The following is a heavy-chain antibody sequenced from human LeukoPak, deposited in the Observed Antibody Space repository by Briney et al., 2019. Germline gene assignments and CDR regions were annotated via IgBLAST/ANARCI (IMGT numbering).Heavy chain of an antibody. CDR1: GGSISSGGYY. D-gene: IGHD2-2*01. CDR2: IYYSGST. V-gene: IGHV4-61*08. Sequence: SQTLSLTCTVSGGSISSGGYYWSWIRQPPGKGLEWIGYIYYSGSTNYNPSLKSRVTISVDTSKNQFSLKLSSVTAADTAVYYCARSADCSSTSCSLPRYWGQGTLVTVSS. J-gene: IGHJ4*02. CDR3: ARSADCSSTSCSLPRY.